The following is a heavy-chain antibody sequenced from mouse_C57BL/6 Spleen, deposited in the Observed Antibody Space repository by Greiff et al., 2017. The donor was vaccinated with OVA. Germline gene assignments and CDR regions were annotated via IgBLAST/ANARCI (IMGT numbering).Heavy chain of an antibody. J-gene: IGHJ1*03. CDR3: ARWAVVDWYFDV. Sequence: QVQLQQPGAELVKPGASVKLSCKASGYTFTSYWMHWVKQRPGQGLEWIGEIDPSDSYTNYNQKFKGKSTLTVDKSSSTAYMQLSSLTSEDSAVYYCARWAVVDWYFDVWGTGTTVTVSS. V-gene: IGHV1-69*01. D-gene: IGHD1-1*01. CDR1: GYTFTSYW. CDR2: IDPSDSYT.